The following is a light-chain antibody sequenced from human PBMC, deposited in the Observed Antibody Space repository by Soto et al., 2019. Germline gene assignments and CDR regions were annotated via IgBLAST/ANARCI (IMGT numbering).Light chain of an antibody. CDR1: QSVSGN. Sequence: EIVMTQSPATLSVSPGERATLSCRASQSVSGNLAWYQQKPGQAPRLLIYGASARATGIPARFSGSGSGTEFTLTISSLQSEDFAVYYCQQYNNWPKTFGQGSKVEIK. CDR3: QQYNNWPKT. V-gene: IGKV3-15*01. J-gene: IGKJ1*01. CDR2: GAS.